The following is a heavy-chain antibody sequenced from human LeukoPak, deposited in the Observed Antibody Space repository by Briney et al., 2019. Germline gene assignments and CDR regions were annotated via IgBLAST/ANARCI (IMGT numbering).Heavy chain of an antibody. J-gene: IGHJ4*02. D-gene: IGHD3-9*01. V-gene: IGHV3-21*01. CDR2: ISSSSSYI. Sequence: GGSLRLSCAASGFTFSSSSMNWVRQAPGKGREWVSSISSSSSYIYYADSVKGRFTISRDNAKNSLYLQMNSLRAEDTAVYYCARCDWSNPTYYFVYWGQGTLVTLSS. CDR3: ARCDWSNPTYYFVY. CDR1: GFTFSSSS.